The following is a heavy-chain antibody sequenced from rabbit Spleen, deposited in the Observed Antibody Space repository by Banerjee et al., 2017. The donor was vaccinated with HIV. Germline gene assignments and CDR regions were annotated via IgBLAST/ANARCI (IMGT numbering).Heavy chain of an antibody. V-gene: IGHV1S45*01. CDR1: GFSFSSSYC. Sequence: QEQLVESGGGLVKPEGSLTLTCTASGFSFSSSYCICWVRQAPGKGLEWIACIYAAGSGNTYYASWAKGRFTISKSTSLNTVTLQMTSLTAADTATYFCARRAGSEYYNLWGPGTLVTVS. J-gene: IGHJ4*01. CDR3: ARRAGSEYYNL. CDR2: IYAAGSGNT. D-gene: IGHD4-2*01.